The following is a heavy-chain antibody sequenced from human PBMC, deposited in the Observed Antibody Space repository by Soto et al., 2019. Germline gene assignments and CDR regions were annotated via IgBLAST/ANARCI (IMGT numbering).Heavy chain of an antibody. Sequence: GGSLRLSCAASGFTFSSYSMNWVLQAPGKXLEWVSSISSSSSYIYYADSVKGRFTISRDNAKNSLYLQMNSLRAEDTAVYYCAREGYSSGWTEGYYYYGMDVWGQGTTVTVSS. V-gene: IGHV3-21*01. CDR2: ISSSSSYI. J-gene: IGHJ6*02. CDR1: GFTFSSYS. D-gene: IGHD6-19*01. CDR3: AREGYSSGWTEGYYYYGMDV.